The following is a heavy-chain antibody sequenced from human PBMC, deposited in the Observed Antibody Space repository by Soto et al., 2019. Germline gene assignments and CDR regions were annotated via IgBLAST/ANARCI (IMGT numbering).Heavy chain of an antibody. J-gene: IGHJ6*02. D-gene: IGHD2-2*01. CDR3: AKDVFSLEELVGDYYYYGMDV. Sequence: GGSLRLSCAASGFTFSSYAMSWVRQAPGKGLEWVSAISGSGGSTYYADSVKGRFTISRDNSKNTLYLQMNSLRAEDTAVYYCAKDVFSLEELVGDYYYYGMDVWGQGTTVTVSS. V-gene: IGHV3-23*01. CDR1: GFTFSSYA. CDR2: ISGSGGST.